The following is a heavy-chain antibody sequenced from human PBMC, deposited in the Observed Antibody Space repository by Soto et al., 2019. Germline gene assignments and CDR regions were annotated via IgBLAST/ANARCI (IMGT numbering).Heavy chain of an antibody. Sequence: QVQLVQSGAEVKKPGSSVKVSCKASGGTFSSYTISWVRQAPGQGLEWMGRIIPILGIANYAQKFQGRVTITADKSTSTAYMELSSLRSEDTAVYYCATDSSGYHPDAFDIWGQGTMVTVSS. CDR1: GGTFSSYT. CDR3: ATDSSGYHPDAFDI. J-gene: IGHJ3*02. V-gene: IGHV1-69*02. D-gene: IGHD3-22*01. CDR2: IIPILGIA.